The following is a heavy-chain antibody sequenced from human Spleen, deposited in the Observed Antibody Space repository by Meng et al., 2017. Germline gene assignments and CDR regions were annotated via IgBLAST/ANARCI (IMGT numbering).Heavy chain of an antibody. J-gene: IGHJ4*02. CDR1: GGSFSDYY. V-gene: IGHV4-34*01. CDR3: ARGPTTMAHDFDY. D-gene: IGHD4-11*01. CDR2: INHSGST. Sequence: QVTLQTWGAGLLKPSEPLSLTCVVSGGSFSDYYWSWIRQPPGKGLEWIGEINHSGSTNYNPSLESRATISVDTSQNNLSLKLSSVTAADSAVYYCARGPTTMAHDFDYWGQGTLVTVSS.